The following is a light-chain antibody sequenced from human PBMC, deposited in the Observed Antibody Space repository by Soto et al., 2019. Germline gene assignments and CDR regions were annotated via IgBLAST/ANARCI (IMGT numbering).Light chain of an antibody. CDR2: AAS. CDR1: QSISSY. V-gene: IGKV1-39*01. CDR3: QQSYSTLRT. J-gene: IGKJ1*01. Sequence: DIQMPQTPSSLSACVGDRVTITCRASQSISSYLNWYQQKPGKAPKLLIYAASSLQSGVPSRFSGSGSGTDFTLTISSLQPEDFATYYCQQSYSTLRTFGQGTKVDI.